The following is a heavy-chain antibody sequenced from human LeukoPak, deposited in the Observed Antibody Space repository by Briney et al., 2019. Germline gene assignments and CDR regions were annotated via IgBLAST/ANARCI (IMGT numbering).Heavy chain of an antibody. D-gene: IGHD1-26*01. CDR1: GFTFSTYW. V-gene: IGHV3-7*01. J-gene: IGHJ3*02. CDR3: ARGGSRLIGAFDI. Sequence: PGGSLRLSCTASGFTFSTYWMSWVRQAPGKGLEWVANIKQDGSEKYYVDSVRGRFTISRDNAKNSLYLQMNSLRAEDTAVYYCARGGSRLIGAFDIWGQGTMVTVSS. CDR2: IKQDGSEK.